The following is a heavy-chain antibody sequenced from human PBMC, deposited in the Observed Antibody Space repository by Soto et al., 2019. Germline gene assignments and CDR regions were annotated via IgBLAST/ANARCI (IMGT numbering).Heavy chain of an antibody. Sequence: SETLSLTCAVSGGSISSSNWWSWVRQPPGKGLEWIGEIYHSGSTNYNPSPKSRVTISVDKSKNQFSLKLSSVTAADTAVYYCASALYYDILTGYYRDYWGQGTLVTVSS. CDR3: ASALYYDILTGYYRDY. V-gene: IGHV4-4*02. CDR1: GGSISSSNW. D-gene: IGHD3-9*01. CDR2: IYHSGST. J-gene: IGHJ4*02.